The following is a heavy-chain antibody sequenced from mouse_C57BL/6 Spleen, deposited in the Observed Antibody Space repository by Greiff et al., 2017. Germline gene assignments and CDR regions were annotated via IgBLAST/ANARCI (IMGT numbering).Heavy chain of an antibody. CDR3: ARSSYDYDAMDY. J-gene: IGHJ4*01. V-gene: IGHV7-3*01. D-gene: IGHD2-10*01. Sequence: EVQGVESGGGLVQPGGSLSLSCAASGFTFTDYYMSWVRQPPGKALEWLGFIRNKANGYTTEYSASVKGRFTISRDNSQSILYLQMNALRAEDSATYYCARSSYDYDAMDYWGQGTSVTVSS. CDR2: IRNKANGYTT. CDR1: GFTFTDYY.